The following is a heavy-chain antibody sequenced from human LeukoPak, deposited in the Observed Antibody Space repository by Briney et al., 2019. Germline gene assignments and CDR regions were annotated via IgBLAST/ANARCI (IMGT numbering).Heavy chain of an antibody. J-gene: IGHJ3*02. CDR2: IYYSGST. V-gene: IGHV4-39*07. CDR3: ARDNNWNDRSAFDI. Sequence: PSETLSLTCTVSGGSISSSSYYWGWIRQPPGKGLEWIGSIYYSGSTYYNPSLKSRVTISVDTSKNQFSLKLSSVTAADTAVYYCARDNNWNDRSAFDIWGQGTMVTVSS. CDR1: GGSISSSSYY. D-gene: IGHD1-20*01.